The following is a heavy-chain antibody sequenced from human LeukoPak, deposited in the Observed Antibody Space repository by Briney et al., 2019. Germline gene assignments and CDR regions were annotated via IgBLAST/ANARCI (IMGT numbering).Heavy chain of an antibody. V-gene: IGHV4-59*01. D-gene: IGHD6-19*01. CDR3: ASDRGVAGGNAFDI. Sequence: SETLSLTXTVSGGSISNYYWSWIGQPPGKGLEWIGYIYYSGSTNYNPSLKSRVTISVDTSKDQFSLKLSSVTAADTAVYYCASDRGVAGGNAFDIWGQGTMVTVSS. J-gene: IGHJ3*02. CDR2: IYYSGST. CDR1: GGSISNYY.